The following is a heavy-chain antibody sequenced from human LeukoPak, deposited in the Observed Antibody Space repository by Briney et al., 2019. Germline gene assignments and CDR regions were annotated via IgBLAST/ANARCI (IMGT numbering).Heavy chain of an antibody. Sequence: SVKVSCKASGGTFSSYAISWVRQAPGQGLEWMGGIIPIFGTANYAQKFQGRVTISADESTSTAYMELSSLRSEDTAVYYCARNYRATIALYHFDNWAQETWVTVSS. D-gene: IGHD5-12*01. J-gene: IGHJ4*02. V-gene: IGHV1-69*13. CDR3: ARNYRATIALYHFDN. CDR2: IIPIFGTA. CDR1: GGTFSSYA.